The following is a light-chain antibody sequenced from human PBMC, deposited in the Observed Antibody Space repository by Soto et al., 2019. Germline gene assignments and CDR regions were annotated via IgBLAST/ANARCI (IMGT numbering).Light chain of an antibody. CDR3: AAWDDSLRRVV. Sequence: QSVLTQPPSASGAPGQRVTLSCVGGSSNVGFNAVNWYQQIPGAAPKLLMHGNSQRPSGVPDRFSGSKSGTSASLAIIGLRTEDEAHYYCAAWDDSLRRVVFGGGTKLTVL. CDR2: GNS. CDR1: SSNVGFNA. J-gene: IGLJ2*01. V-gene: IGLV1-47*02.